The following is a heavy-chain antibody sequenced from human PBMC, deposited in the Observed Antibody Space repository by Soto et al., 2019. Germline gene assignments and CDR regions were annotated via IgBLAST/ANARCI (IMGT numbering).Heavy chain of an antibody. D-gene: IGHD2-8*01. V-gene: IGHV5-51*01. Sequence: GESLKISCKGSGYRFSSYWIAWVRQMPGKGPEWMGIIYPGDSDTRYSPSFQGQVTFSVDKSNSTAYLQWSSLKASDTAMYYCARQGSNGAYYYYGMDVWGQGTTVTVSS. CDR3: ARQGSNGAYYYYGMDV. CDR1: GYRFSSYW. CDR2: IYPGDSDT. J-gene: IGHJ6*02.